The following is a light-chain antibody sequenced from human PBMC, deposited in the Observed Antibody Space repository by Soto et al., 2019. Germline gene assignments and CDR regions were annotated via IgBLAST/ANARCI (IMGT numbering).Light chain of an antibody. J-gene: IGKJ1*01. CDR1: QSVSSY. V-gene: IGKV3-11*01. CDR2: DAS. CDR3: QQRSNWPPWT. Sequence: EIVLTQSPATLSLSPGESATLSCRASQSVSSYLAWYQQKPGQAPRLLIYDASNRATGIPARFSGSGSGTDFTLTISSLEPEDLAVYYCQQRSNWPPWTVGQGTKVDIK.